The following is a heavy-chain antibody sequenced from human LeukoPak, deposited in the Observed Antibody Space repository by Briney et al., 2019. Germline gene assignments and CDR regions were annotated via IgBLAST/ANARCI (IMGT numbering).Heavy chain of an antibody. D-gene: IGHD6-19*01. CDR2: ISSSSSYI. CDR3: ARNLGVAVAGTNGMDV. V-gene: IGHV3-21*01. J-gene: IGHJ6*02. CDR1: GFAFSSYT. Sequence: GGSLRLSCAASGFAFSSYTMSWVRQAPGKGLEWVSSISSSSSYIYYADSVKGRFTISRDNAKNSLYLQMNSLRAEDTAVYYCARNLGVAVAGTNGMDVWGQGTTVTVSS.